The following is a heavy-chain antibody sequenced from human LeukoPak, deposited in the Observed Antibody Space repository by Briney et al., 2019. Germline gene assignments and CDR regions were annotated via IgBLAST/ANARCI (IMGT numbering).Heavy chain of an antibody. D-gene: IGHD6-19*01. CDR2: TYYRSKWYN. CDR1: GDSVSSNSAA. Sequence: SQTLSLTCAISGDSVSSNSAAWNWIRQSPSRGLEWLGSTYYRSKWYNDYAVSVKSRITINPDTSKNQFSLQLNSVTPEDTAVYYCAREAVRGSGWPATFDYWGQGTLVTVSS. CDR3: AREAVRGSGWPATFDY. J-gene: IGHJ4*02. V-gene: IGHV6-1*01.